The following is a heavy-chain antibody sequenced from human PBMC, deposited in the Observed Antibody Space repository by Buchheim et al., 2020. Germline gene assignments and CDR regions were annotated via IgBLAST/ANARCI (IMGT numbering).Heavy chain of an antibody. CDR1: GFTFSSYG. D-gene: IGHD4-17*01. CDR3: AKPGRAHGDYWYFDV. J-gene: IGHJ2*01. CDR2: IWYDGSNK. Sequence: QVQLVESGGGVVQPGRSLRLSCAASGFTFSSYGMHWVRQAPGKGLEWVAVIWYDGSNKYYADSVKGRFTISRDNSKNTLYLQMNSLRAEDTAAYYCAKPGRAHGDYWYFDVWGRGTL. V-gene: IGHV3-33*06.